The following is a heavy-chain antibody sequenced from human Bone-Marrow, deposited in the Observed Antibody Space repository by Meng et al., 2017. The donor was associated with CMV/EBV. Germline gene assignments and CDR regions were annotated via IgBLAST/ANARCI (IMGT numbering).Heavy chain of an antibody. V-gene: IGHV3-73*01. J-gene: IGHJ3*02. Sequence: GGSLRLSCAASGFTFSGSAMHWVRQASGKGLEWVGHIRSKPNNYATTYAASVKGRFTISRDDSKNTAYLQMNSLTTEDTAVYYCTRQGIYWAFDTWGQGTMVTVSS. D-gene: IGHD3-3*02. CDR2: IRSKPNNYAT. CDR3: TRQGIYWAFDT. CDR1: GFTFSGSA.